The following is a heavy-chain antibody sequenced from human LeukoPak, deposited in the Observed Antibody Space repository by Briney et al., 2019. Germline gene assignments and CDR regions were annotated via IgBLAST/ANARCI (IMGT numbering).Heavy chain of an antibody. CDR2: ISSSSSYI. V-gene: IGHV3-21*01. J-gene: IGHJ4*02. Sequence: PGGSLRLSCAASGFTFSNYNMNWVRQAPGKGLEWVSSISSSSSYIYYADSVKGRFTISRDNAENSLYLQMNSLRAEDTAVYYCAREKQYYYDSSGYPNCYDYWGQGTLVTVSS. D-gene: IGHD3-22*01. CDR1: GFTFSNYN. CDR3: AREKQYYYDSSGYPNCYDY.